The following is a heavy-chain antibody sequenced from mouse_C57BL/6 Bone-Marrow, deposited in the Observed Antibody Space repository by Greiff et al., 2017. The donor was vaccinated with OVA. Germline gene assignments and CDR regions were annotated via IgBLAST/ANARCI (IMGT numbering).Heavy chain of an antibody. Sequence: EVKLVESGGGLVKPGGSLKLSCAASGFTFSDYGMHWVRQAPEKGLEWVAYISSGSSTIYYADTVKGRFTISRDNAKNTLFLQMTSLRSEDTAVYYCASSYGYAMDYWGQGTSVTVSS. J-gene: IGHJ4*01. CDR1: GFTFSDYG. D-gene: IGHD1-1*01. CDR3: ASSYGYAMDY. CDR2: ISSGSSTI. V-gene: IGHV5-17*01.